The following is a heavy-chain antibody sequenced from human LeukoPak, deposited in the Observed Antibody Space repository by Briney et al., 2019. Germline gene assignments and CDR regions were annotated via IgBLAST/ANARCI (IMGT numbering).Heavy chain of an antibody. Sequence: GGSLRLSCAASGFTFSSYSMNWVRQAPGKGLEWVSSISSSSSYIYYADSVKGRFTISRDNAKNSLYLQMNSLRAEDTAVYYCTRFGYSSGWSKGFDPWGQGTLVTVSS. J-gene: IGHJ5*02. CDR1: GFTFSSYS. CDR3: TRFGYSSGWSKGFDP. V-gene: IGHV3-21*04. D-gene: IGHD6-19*01. CDR2: ISSSSSYI.